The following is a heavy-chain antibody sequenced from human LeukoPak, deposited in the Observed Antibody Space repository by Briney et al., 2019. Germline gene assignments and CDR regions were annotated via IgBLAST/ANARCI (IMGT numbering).Heavy chain of an antibody. CDR1: GGSFSGYY. Sequence: PSETLSLTCAVYGGSFSGYYWSWIRQPPGKGLEWIGEINHSGSTNYNPSLKSRVTISVDTSKNQFSLKLSSVTAADTAVYYCASLRNYYGSGRPFDYWGQGTLVTVSS. CDR2: INHSGST. J-gene: IGHJ4*02. CDR3: ASLRNYYGSGRPFDY. V-gene: IGHV4-34*01. D-gene: IGHD3-10*01.